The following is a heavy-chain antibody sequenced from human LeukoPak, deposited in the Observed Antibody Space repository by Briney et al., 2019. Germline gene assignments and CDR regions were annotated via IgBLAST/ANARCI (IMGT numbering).Heavy chain of an antibody. CDR2: IYPGDSDT. CDR1: GYGFTSYW. CDR3: ASGETTMVRGAVDY. V-gene: IGHV5-51*01. J-gene: IGHJ4*02. D-gene: IGHD3-10*01. Sequence: GGALKISFKGSGYGFTSYWIGWVRQMPGKGLGWMGIIYPGDSDTRYSPSFQGQITISADKSISTAYLQWSSLKASDTAMYYCASGETTMVRGAVDYWGQGTLVTVSS.